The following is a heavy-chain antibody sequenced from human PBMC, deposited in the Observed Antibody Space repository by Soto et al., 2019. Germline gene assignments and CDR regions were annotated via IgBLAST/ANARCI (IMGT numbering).Heavy chain of an antibody. J-gene: IGHJ4*02. V-gene: IGHV3-7*05. CDR1: GFTFRNYW. CDR2: MNQDGSQK. D-gene: IGHD6-19*01. CDR3: ATAGWLAY. Sequence: EVQLVESGGGLVQPGGSLRLSSAASGFTFRNYWMSWVRQAPGKGLEWVANMNQDGSQKNYGDSMKGRFTISRDNAKNSLYLQMASLRAEDTAGYYCATAGWLAYWGLGTQVSVSS.